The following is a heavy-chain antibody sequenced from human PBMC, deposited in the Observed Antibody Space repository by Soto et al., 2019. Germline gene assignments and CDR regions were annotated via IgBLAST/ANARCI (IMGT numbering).Heavy chain of an antibody. V-gene: IGHV3-33*01. Sequence: QVQLVESGGGVVQPGRSLRLSCAASGFTFSSYGMHWVRQAPGKGLEWVAVIWSDGSNKYYADSVKGRFTISRDNSKNTVYLQMNSLRAEDTAVYYCARDWGGYYSTYYFDYWGQGTLVTVSS. CDR1: GFTFSSYG. D-gene: IGHD3-3*01. J-gene: IGHJ4*02. CDR3: ARDWGGYYSTYYFDY. CDR2: IWSDGSNK.